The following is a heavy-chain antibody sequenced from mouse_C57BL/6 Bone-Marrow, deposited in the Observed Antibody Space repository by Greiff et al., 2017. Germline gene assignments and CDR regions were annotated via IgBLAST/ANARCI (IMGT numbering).Heavy chain of an antibody. D-gene: IGHD2-5*01. CDR1: GYTFTSYW. CDR3: ARPYYSNYWYVDV. CDR2: IYPGSGST. J-gene: IGHJ1*03. Sequence: QVQLQQPGAELVKPGASVKMSCKASGYTFTSYWLTWVKQRPGQGLEWIGDIYPGSGSTNYNEKFKSKATLTVDTSYSTAYMQLSSLTSEDAAVYYCARPYYSNYWYVDVWGTGTTVTGTS. V-gene: IGHV1-55*01.